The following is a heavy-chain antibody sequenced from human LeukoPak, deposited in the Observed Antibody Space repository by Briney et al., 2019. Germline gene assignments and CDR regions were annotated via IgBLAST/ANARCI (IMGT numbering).Heavy chain of an antibody. Sequence: PSGTLSLTCAVSGGSISSNNWWGWVRQPPGKGLEWIGEIYHSGSPNYNPSLKSRVTISVDTSKNQFSLKLSSVTATDTAVYYCARHSYDFWSGYYPDWFDPWGQGTLVTVSS. J-gene: IGHJ5*02. D-gene: IGHD3-3*01. V-gene: IGHV4-4*02. CDR1: GGSISSNNW. CDR3: ARHSYDFWSGYYPDWFDP. CDR2: IYHSGSP.